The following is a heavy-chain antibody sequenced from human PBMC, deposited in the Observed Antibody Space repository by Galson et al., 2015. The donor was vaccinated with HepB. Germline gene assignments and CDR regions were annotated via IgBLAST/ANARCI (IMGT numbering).Heavy chain of an antibody. CDR3: MKSSLRSSKVVPDDF. D-gene: IGHD4-23*01. CDR1: GFTFGDYA. V-gene: IGHV3-66*01. J-gene: IGHJ4*02. Sequence: SLRLSCAASGFTFGDYAMSWFRQAPGRGLEWVSVIYSDGSTYYADSVKGRSTISRDTSKNTLYLQMNSLRAEDTALYYCMKSSLRSSKVVPDDFWGQGTLVTVSS. CDR2: IYSDGST.